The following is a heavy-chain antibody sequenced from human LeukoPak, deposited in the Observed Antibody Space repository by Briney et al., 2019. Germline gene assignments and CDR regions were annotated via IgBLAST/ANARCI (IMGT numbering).Heavy chain of an antibody. Sequence: PSETLSLTCTVSGGSISSSSYYWGWIRQLPGKGLEWIGSIYYSGSTYYNPSLKSRVTISVDTSKNQFSLKLSSVTAADTAVYYCAREPIIGGYPYFDYWGQGTLVTVSS. CDR3: AREPIIGGYPYFDY. V-gene: IGHV4-39*07. CDR1: GGSISSSSYY. J-gene: IGHJ4*02. CDR2: IYYSGST. D-gene: IGHD3-16*02.